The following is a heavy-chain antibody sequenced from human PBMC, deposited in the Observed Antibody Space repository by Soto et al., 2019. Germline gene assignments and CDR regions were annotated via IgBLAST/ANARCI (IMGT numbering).Heavy chain of an antibody. J-gene: IGHJ6*03. CDR3: AREPPRDPGWYMDV. V-gene: IGHV1-8*01. CDR1: GYTFTSYD. Sequence: GASVKVSCKASGYTFTSYDINWVRQATGQGLEWMGWMNPNSGNTGYAQKFQGRVTMTRNTSISTAYMELSSLRSEDTAVYYCAREPPRDPGWYMDVRGKGTTVTVSS. D-gene: IGHD2-15*01. CDR2: MNPNSGNT.